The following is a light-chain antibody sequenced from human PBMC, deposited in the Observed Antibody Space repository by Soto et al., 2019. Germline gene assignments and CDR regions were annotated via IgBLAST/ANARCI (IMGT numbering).Light chain of an antibody. CDR2: GAS. CDR1: RNIFYSSNNEDY. V-gene: IGKV4-1*01. J-gene: IGKJ1*01. CDR3: QKYPGSWT. Sequence: DIVMTQSPDSLAVSLGERATINCKSSRNIFYSSNNEDYLAWYQQKPGQPPKLLFYGASILQSGVPDRFSGSGYGTDFTLTISSLQAEDVAVYYCQKYPGSWTFGQGTKVEIK.